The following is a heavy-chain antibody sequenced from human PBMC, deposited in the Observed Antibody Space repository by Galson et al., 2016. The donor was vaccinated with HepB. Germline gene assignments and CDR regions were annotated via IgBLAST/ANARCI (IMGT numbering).Heavy chain of an antibody. Sequence: SETLSPTCTVSGGSVSRDSYFLSWFRQRPGKGPEWIGYIYFTGTTSYNPSLQSRVTISLDTSNNRFSLRLSAVTAADTAVYYCARARSLIPRAFDIWGQGTLVSVSS. D-gene: IGHD2-2*02. CDR3: ARARSLIPRAFDI. CDR1: GGSVSRDSYF. J-gene: IGHJ3*02. CDR2: IYFTGTT. V-gene: IGHV4-61*03.